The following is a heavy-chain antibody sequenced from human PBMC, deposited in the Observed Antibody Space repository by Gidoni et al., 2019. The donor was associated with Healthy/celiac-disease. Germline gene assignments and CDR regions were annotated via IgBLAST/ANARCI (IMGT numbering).Heavy chain of an antibody. J-gene: IGHJ3*02. D-gene: IGHD2-2*01. Sequence: QVQLQESGPGLVKPSETLSLTCTVSVGSISSYYWSWIRQPPGKGLEWIGYIYYSGSTNNNPSLKSRVTISVDTSKNQFSLKLSSVTAADTAVYYCARLKIVVVPAAMPTDAFGIWGQGTMVTVSS. CDR1: VGSISSYY. CDR2: IYYSGST. CDR3: ARLKIVVVPAAMPTDAFGI. V-gene: IGHV4-59*01.